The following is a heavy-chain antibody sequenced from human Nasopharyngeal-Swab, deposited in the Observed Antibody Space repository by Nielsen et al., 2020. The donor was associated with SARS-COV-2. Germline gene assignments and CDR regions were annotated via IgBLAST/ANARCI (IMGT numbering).Heavy chain of an antibody. Sequence: SVKVSCKTSGGTFSSYGISWFRQAPGQGLEWMGGIIPILPITNYAQKFQGRVTITADKSTSTAYMELSSLRSEDTAAYYCARGGWLRRDYYYSYYYMDVWGKGTTVTVSS. D-gene: IGHD5-24*01. CDR3: ARGGWLRRDYYYSYYYMDV. CDR2: IIPILPIT. CDR1: GGTFSSYG. V-gene: IGHV1-69*10. J-gene: IGHJ6*03.